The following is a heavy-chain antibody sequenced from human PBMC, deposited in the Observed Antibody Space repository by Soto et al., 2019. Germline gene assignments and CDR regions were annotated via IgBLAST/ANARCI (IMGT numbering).Heavy chain of an antibody. V-gene: IGHV3-74*01. Sequence: GGSLRLSCAASGFTFSSYWMHWVRQAPGKGLVWVSRINSDGSSTSYADSVKGRFTISRDNAKNTLYLQMNSLRAEDTAVYYCARDSEDDFWSGYLPYYYYYYGMDVWGQGTTVTVSS. D-gene: IGHD3-3*01. CDR1: GFTFSSYW. CDR2: INSDGSST. CDR3: ARDSEDDFWSGYLPYYYYYYGMDV. J-gene: IGHJ6*02.